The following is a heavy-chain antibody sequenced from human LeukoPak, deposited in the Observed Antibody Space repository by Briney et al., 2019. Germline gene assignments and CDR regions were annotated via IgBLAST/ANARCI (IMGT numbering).Heavy chain of an antibody. CDR2: IYYSGST. Sequence: SETLSLTCTVSGGSISGSFSYWSWIRQPPGKGLEWIGYIYYSGSTYYNPSLKSRVTISVDTSKNQFSLKLSSVTAADTAVYYCARSADYYDSSGYYLGNWFDPWGQGTLVTVSS. CDR1: GGSISGSFSY. J-gene: IGHJ5*02. V-gene: IGHV4-30-4*01. CDR3: ARSADYYDSSGYYLGNWFDP. D-gene: IGHD3-22*01.